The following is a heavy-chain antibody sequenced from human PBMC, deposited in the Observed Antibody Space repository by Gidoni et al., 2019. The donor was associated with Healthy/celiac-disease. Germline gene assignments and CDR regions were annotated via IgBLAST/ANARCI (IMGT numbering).Heavy chain of an antibody. Sequence: EVQLVESGGGLVKPGGSLRLSCAASGFTFSNAWMSWVRQAPGKGLEWVGRIKSKTDGGTTDYAAPVKGRFTISRDDSKNTLYLQMNSLKTEDTAVYYCTTGEATRYYYYYGMDVWGQGTTVTVSS. CDR1: GFTFSNAW. CDR2: IKSKTDGGTT. V-gene: IGHV3-15*01. D-gene: IGHD5-12*01. CDR3: TTGEATRYYYYYGMDV. J-gene: IGHJ6*02.